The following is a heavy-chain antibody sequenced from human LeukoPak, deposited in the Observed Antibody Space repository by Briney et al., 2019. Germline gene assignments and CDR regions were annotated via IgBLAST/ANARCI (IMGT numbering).Heavy chain of an antibody. D-gene: IGHD3-9*01. CDR3: ARVLYISSNGVDV. CDR1: GYSISSGYY. J-gene: IGHJ6*04. V-gene: IGHV4-38-2*01. Sequence: SETLSLTCAVSGYSISSGYYWGWIRQPPGKGLEWIGSIYHSGSTYYNPSLKSRVTISVDTSRNQFSLKLSSVTAADTAVYYCARVLYISSNGVDVWGKGTTVTVSS. CDR2: IYHSGST.